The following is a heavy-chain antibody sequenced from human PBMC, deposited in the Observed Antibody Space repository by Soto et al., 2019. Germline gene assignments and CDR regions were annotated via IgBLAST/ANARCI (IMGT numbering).Heavy chain of an antibody. CDR3: ASAGYSSSWKMVY. CDR2: IIPILGIA. CDR1: GGTFSSYT. D-gene: IGHD6-13*01. J-gene: IGHJ4*02. Sequence: RASVKVSCKASGGTFSSYTISWVRQAPGQGLEWMGRIIPILGIANYAQKFQGRVTITADKSTSTAYMELSSLRSEDTAVYYCASAGYSSSWKMVYWGQGTLVTVSS. V-gene: IGHV1-69*02.